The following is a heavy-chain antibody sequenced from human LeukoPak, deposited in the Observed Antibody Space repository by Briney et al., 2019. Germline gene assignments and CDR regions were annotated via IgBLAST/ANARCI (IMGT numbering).Heavy chain of an antibody. J-gene: IGHJ5*02. CDR1: GFTFSNYA. V-gene: IGHV3-23*01. D-gene: IGHD1-26*01. CDR2: ISGSGGST. CDR3: AKGATTSPLNWFDP. Sequence: LPGGSLRLSCEAPGFTFSNYAMSWVRQAPGEGLEWVSAISGSGGSTYYADSVKGRFTISRDNSKNTLYLQMNSLRAEDTALFYCAKGATTSPLNWFDPWGQGTLVTVSS.